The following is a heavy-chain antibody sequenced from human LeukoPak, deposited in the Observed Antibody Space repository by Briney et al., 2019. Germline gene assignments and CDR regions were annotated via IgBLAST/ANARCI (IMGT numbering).Heavy chain of an antibody. CDR3: AKSRSSSSTSCYNY. D-gene: IGHD2-2*02. CDR1: GFTVSSNY. J-gene: IGHJ4*02. V-gene: IGHV3-23*01. CDR2: ISGSGAST. Sequence: GGSLRLSCAASGFTVSSNYMSWVRQAPGKGLEWVSAISGSGASTYYADSVKDRFTLSRDDSKNTLYLQMNSLRAEDTAVYYCAKSRSSSSTSCYNYWGQGTQVTVSS.